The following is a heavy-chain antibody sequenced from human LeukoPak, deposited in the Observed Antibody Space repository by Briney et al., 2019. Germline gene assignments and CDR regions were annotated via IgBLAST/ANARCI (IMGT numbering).Heavy chain of an antibody. J-gene: IGHJ4*02. CDR3: AGGYSSSRPGY. CDR1: GGSISSSSYY. V-gene: IGHV4-39*01. D-gene: IGHD6-13*01. CDR2: IYYSGST. Sequence: SETLSLTCTVSGGSISSSSYYWGWIRQPPGKGLEWIGSIYYSGSTYYNPSLKSRVTISVDTSKNQFSLKLSSVTAADTAVYYCAGGYSSSRPGYWGQGTLVTVSS.